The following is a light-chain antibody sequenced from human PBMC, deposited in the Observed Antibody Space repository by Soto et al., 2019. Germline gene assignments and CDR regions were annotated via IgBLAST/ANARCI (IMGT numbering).Light chain of an antibody. Sequence: IQRAKYNFTLSASVGYRFTFACRASQSISSWLAWYQQKPGKAPKLLIYDASSLESGVPSRFSGSGSGTEFTLTISSLQPDDFATYYCQQYNSYSWTFGQGSKVDI. J-gene: IGKJ1*01. CDR1: QSISSW. V-gene: IGKV1-5*01. CDR3: QQYNSYSWT. CDR2: DAS.